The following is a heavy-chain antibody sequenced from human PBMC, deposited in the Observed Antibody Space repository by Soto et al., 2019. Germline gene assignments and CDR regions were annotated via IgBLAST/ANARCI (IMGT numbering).Heavy chain of an antibody. D-gene: IGHD6-6*01. Sequence: GGSLRLSCAASGFTFSSYAMSWVRQAPGKGLEWVSAISGSGGSTYYADSVKGRFTISRDNSKNTLYLQMNSLRAEDTAVYYCAKSDIEYSSSSAAFDIWGQGTMVTVSS. CDR2: ISGSGGST. CDR3: AKSDIEYSSSSAAFDI. J-gene: IGHJ3*02. CDR1: GFTFSSYA. V-gene: IGHV3-23*01.